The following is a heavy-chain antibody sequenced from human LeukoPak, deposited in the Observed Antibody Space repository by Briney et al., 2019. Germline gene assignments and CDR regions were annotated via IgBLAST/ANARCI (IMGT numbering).Heavy chain of an antibody. V-gene: IGHV3-15*01. CDR1: GFTFSNAW. CDR3: ARYDGGSGPFDY. J-gene: IGHJ4*02. Sequence: GGSLRLSCAASGFTFSNAWMSWVRQAPGKGLEWVGRIKSKTDGGTTDYAAPVKGRFTISRDDSKNTLYLQMNSLKTEDTAVYYCARYDGGSGPFDYWGQGTPVTVSS. D-gene: IGHD3-10*01. CDR2: IKSKTDGGTT.